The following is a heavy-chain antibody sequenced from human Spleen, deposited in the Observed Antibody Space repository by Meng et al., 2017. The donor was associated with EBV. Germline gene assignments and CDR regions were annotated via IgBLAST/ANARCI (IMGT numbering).Heavy chain of an antibody. CDR3: ARLGGLEGATKDY. V-gene: IGHV1-69*01. CDR2: IYPIFGTA. CDR1: GGTFSSYG. J-gene: IGHJ4*02. Sequence: QVQRVQSGAEVKKPGSPVKVSFKAAGGTFSSYGISWVRQACGQGPEWMGGIYPIFGTANYAQKFQGRVTITADESTSTAYMELSSLRSEDTAVYYCARLGGLEGATKDYWGQGTLVTVSS. D-gene: IGHD1-26*01.